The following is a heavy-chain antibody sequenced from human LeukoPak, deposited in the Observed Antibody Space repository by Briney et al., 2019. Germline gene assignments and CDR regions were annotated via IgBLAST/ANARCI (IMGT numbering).Heavy chain of an antibody. CDR2: MTGSGSIT. CDR1: GFTFSSYA. J-gene: IGHJ3*02. CDR3: AKGPWDLPHAFDI. Sequence: GGSLSLSCAASGFTFSSYAMSWVRQAPGKGLECVSTMTGSGSITRYADSVKGRFIISRDNSKNTLYLQMNSLRAEDTAIYYCAKGPWDLPHAFDIWGLGTMVTVSS. V-gene: IGHV3-23*01. D-gene: IGHD1-26*01.